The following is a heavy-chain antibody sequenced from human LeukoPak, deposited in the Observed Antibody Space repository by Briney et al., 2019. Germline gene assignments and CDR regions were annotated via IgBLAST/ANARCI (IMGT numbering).Heavy chain of an antibody. J-gene: IGHJ4*02. D-gene: IGHD6-19*01. CDR2: INSDGSST. CDR3: ARDDRAVAGVDY. CDR1: GFPFSSYW. Sequence: GGSLRLSCAASGFPFSSYWMHWVRQAPGKGLVWVSRINSDGSSTSYADSVKGRFTISRDNAKNSLYLQMNSLRAEDTAVYYCARDDRAVAGVDYWGQGTLVTVSS. V-gene: IGHV3-74*01.